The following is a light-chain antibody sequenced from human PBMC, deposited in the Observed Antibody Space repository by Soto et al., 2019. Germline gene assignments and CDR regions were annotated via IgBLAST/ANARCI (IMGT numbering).Light chain of an antibody. V-gene: IGKV1-5*03. CDR1: QTISSW. Sequence: DIQMTQSPSTLSGSVGDRVTITCRASQTISSWLAWYQQKPGKAPKLLIYKASTLKSGVPSRFSGSGSGTDFTFTISSLQPEDIATYYCQQYDNLLFTFGQGTRLEIK. J-gene: IGKJ5*01. CDR2: KAS. CDR3: QQYDNLLFT.